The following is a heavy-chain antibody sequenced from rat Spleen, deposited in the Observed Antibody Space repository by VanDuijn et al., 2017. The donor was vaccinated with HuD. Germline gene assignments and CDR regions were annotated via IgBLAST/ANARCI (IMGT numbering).Heavy chain of an antibody. CDR3: TRNWDY. Sequence: EVQLVESAGGLVQPGGSLTFSCAASGFTFSDYAMAWVRQAPKKGLEWVATIIYDGSSTYYRDSVKGRFTISRDNAKSTLYLQMDSLRSEDTATYYCTRNWDYWGQGVMVTVSS. V-gene: IGHV5-17*01. D-gene: IGHD5-1*01. CDR1: GFTFSDYA. CDR2: IIYDGSST. J-gene: IGHJ2*01.